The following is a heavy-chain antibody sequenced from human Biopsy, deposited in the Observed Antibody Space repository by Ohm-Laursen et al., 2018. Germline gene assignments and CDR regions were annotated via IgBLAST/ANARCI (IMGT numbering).Heavy chain of an antibody. CDR2: TSFDGSNK. Sequence: SLRLSCTASGFTFDDHVMHWVRQPPGKGLEWLAVTSFDGSNKFYAESVRGRFTISRDRSRDTLYLQMNRLTNEDTALYYWAKDGGQWLGGAFDIWGHGTMVIVAS. CDR3: AKDGGQWLGGAFDI. V-gene: IGHV3-30*18. CDR1: GFTFDDHV. J-gene: IGHJ3*02. D-gene: IGHD6-19*01.